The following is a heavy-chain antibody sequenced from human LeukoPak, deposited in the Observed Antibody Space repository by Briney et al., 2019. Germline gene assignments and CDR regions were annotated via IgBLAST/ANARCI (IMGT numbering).Heavy chain of an antibody. CDR1: GFTFSSYA. Sequence: GSLRLSCAASGFTFSSYAMSWVRQAPGKGLEGGSAISGSGGSTYYADSVKGRFTISRDNSKNTLYLQMNSLRAEDTAVYYCAKDPVSFNGVFDYWGQGTLVTVSS. V-gene: IGHV3-23*01. CDR3: AKDPVSFNGVFDY. CDR2: ISGSGGST. D-gene: IGHD2-8*01. J-gene: IGHJ4*02.